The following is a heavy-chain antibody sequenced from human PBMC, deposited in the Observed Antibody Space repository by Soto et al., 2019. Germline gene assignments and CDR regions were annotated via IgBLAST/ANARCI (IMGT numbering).Heavy chain of an antibody. D-gene: IGHD3-10*02. CDR2: MSYDGSDT. CDR3: TIVRVADSALDH. CDR1: GFIFSNNG. J-gene: IGHJ4*02. V-gene: IGHV3-30*02. Sequence: GGSLRLSCVGSGFIFSNNGMHLVRQTPGKGLEWVAFMSYDGSDTFYADSVKGRFTISRDDSKNTLFLHMSNLRAEDTAMYYCTIVRVADSALDHWGQGTLVTVSS.